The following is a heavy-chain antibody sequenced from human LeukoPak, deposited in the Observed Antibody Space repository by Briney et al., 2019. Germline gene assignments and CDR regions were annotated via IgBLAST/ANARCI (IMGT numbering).Heavy chain of an antibody. CDR2: ISGSGGST. V-gene: IGHV3-23*01. Sequence: GGSLRLSCAASGFSFSTYAMHWVRQAPGKGLEWVSGISGSGGSTYYADSVKGRFTISRDNSKNTLYLQMNSLRVEDTAVYYCAKDLGMVWYFDLWGRGTLVTVSS. CDR1: GFSFSTYA. D-gene: IGHD2-8*01. J-gene: IGHJ2*01. CDR3: AKDLGMVWYFDL.